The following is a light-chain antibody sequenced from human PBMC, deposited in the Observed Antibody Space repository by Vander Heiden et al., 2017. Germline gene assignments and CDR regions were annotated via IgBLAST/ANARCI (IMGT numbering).Light chain of an antibody. V-gene: IGLV2-8*01. CDR1: SSDVGGYNY. J-gene: IGLJ1*01. CDR3: SSYAGSKDV. CDR2: EVT. Sequence: QSALTQPPSASGSPVQSVTISCTGTSSDVGGYNYVSWYQQHPGKAPKLMIFEVTKRPSGVPDRFSGSKSGNTASLTVSGLQAEDEADYYCSSYAGSKDVFGSGTKVTVL.